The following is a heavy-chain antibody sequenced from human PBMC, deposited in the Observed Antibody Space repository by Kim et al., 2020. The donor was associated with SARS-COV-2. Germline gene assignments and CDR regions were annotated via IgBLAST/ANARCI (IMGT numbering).Heavy chain of an antibody. CDR3: ARAAAAGPFFYY. CDR2: ISFDGSNR. Sequence: GGSLRLSCAASGFTFSSYSMHWVRQAPGKGLEWVAMISFDGSNRYYGESVKGRFTISRDNAKNTLDLQMNSLRAEDAAVYYCARAAAAGPFFYYWVQGAL. CDR1: GFTFSSYS. D-gene: IGHD6-13*01. V-gene: IGHV3-30*03. J-gene: IGHJ4*02.